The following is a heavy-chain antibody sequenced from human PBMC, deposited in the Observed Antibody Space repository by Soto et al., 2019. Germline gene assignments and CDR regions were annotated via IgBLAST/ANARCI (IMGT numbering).Heavy chain of an antibody. J-gene: IGHJ4*01. V-gene: IGHV4-4*02. Sequence: QVRLQESGPGLVKPSGTLSLTCAVSGGSISSTNLWTWVRQPPGKGLEWIGEIYHSGSTTFNPSLKSRVTLSVDKSKTLFSLKLSSVTAADTAVYYCARSPRSISAGGIDFWGQGILVTVSS. D-gene: IGHD6-13*01. CDR2: IYHSGST. CDR3: ARSPRSISAGGIDF. CDR1: GGSISSTNL.